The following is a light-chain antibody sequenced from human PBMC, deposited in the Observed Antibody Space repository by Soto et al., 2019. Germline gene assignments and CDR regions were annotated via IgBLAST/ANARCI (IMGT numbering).Light chain of an antibody. Sequence: EIVLTQSPGTLPLSPGERVTLSCRASQSVSSTYLAWYQQKPGQAPRLLIYGASNRATGIPDRFSGSGSGTDFTLTISRLEPEDFAVYYCQQYGGSRWTFGQGTRVDI. CDR2: GAS. CDR1: QSVSSTY. J-gene: IGKJ1*01. V-gene: IGKV3-20*01. CDR3: QQYGGSRWT.